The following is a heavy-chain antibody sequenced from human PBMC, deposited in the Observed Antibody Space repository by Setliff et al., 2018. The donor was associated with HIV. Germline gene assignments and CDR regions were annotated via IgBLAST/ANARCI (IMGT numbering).Heavy chain of an antibody. CDR1: GGPISSSSYY. V-gene: IGHV4-39*07. CDR2: IYYSGST. Sequence: PSETLSLTCTVSGGPISSSSYYWGWIRQPPGKGLEWIGSIYYSGSTYYNPSLKSRVTILVDTSKNQFSLKLSSATAADTAVYYCARVYAVLPTSNWFDPWGQGTLVTVSS. CDR3: ARVYAVLPTSNWFDP. D-gene: IGHD2-2*01. J-gene: IGHJ5*02.